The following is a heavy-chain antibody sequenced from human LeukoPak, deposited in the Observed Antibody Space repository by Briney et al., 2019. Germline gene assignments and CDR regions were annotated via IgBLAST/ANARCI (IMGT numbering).Heavy chain of an antibody. V-gene: IGHV4-34*01. Sequence: PSETLSLTCAVYGGSFSGYYWAWIRQFPGKGLEWIGEINHGGSTNDNPSLKSRVSISLDTSKNQFSLKLSSVTGADTAVYYCARLRITMVRGRLGAFDIWGQGTMVTVSS. CDR1: GGSFSGYY. CDR2: INHGGST. D-gene: IGHD3-10*01. CDR3: ARLRITMVRGRLGAFDI. J-gene: IGHJ3*02.